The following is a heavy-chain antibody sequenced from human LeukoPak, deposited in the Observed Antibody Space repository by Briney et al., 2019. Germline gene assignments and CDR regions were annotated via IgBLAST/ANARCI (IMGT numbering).Heavy chain of an antibody. V-gene: IGHV6-1*01. CDR2: TYYRSKWNN. D-gene: IGHD1-14*01. J-gene: IGHJ3*02. CDR3: ARAQNRGTFDI. Sequence: SQTLSLTCALSGDSLSSNSAAWSWIRQSPSRGLEWLGRTYYRSKWNNDYAVSVKSRITINPDTSKNQFSLQLNSMSPEDTAVYYCARAQNRGTFDIWGQGTRVTVSS. CDR1: GDSLSSNSAA.